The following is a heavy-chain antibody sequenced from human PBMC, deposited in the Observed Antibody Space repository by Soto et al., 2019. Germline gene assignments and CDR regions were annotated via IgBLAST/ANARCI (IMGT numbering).Heavy chain of an antibody. CDR1: GGSISRYY. CDR2: AYYSGDT. D-gene: IGHD3-22*01. CDR3: ARVGPWVPYYYDSSPYTFENWFDP. V-gene: IGHV4-59*01. J-gene: IGHJ5*02. Sequence: PSETLSLTCSVSGGSISRYYWSWIRQPPGKGLEWIGYAYYSGDTGYNPSLQSRVTMAVDTSKNQVSLKLTSVTAADTAVYYCARVGPWVPYYYDSSPYTFENWFDPWGQGTLVTVSS.